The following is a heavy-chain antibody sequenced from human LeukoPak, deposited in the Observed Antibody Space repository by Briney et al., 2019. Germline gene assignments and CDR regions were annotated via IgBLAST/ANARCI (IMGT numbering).Heavy chain of an antibody. CDR2: INAGNGNT. CDR1: GYTFTSYA. J-gene: IGHJ6*02. D-gene: IGHD3-10*01. CDR3: ARDEVGPYYYGSGSYLSYYYGMDV. Sequence: GASVKVSCKASGYTFTSYAMHWVRQAPGQRLEWMGWINAGNGNTKYSQKFQGRVTITRDTSASTAYMELGSLRSEDTAVYYCARDEVGPYYYGSGSYLSYYYGMDVWGQGTTVTVSS. V-gene: IGHV1-3*01.